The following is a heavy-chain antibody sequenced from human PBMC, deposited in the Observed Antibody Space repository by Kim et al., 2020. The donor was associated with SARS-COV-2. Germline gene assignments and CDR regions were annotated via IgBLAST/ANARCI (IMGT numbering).Heavy chain of an antibody. J-gene: IGHJ4*02. V-gene: IGHV1-2*06. CDR3: AKGIVVVVAATVRSVYFDY. CDR1: GYTFTGYY. D-gene: IGHD2-15*01. CDR2: INPNSGGT. Sequence: ASVKVSCKASGYTFTGYYMHWVRQAPGQGLEWMGRINPNSGGTNYAQKFQGRVTMTRDTSISTAYMELSRLRSDDTAVYYCAKGIVVVVAATVRSVYFDYWGQGTLVTVSS.